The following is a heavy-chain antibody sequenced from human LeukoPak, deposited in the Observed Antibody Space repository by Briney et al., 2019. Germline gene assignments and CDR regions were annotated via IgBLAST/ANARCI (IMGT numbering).Heavy chain of an antibody. CDR1: GFTFSTYG. CDR3: ERGIAVRRYYLDY. Sequence: PRRSLRLSCAASGFTFSTYGMDWVRQGPGKGREWGAGIWYDGSNGYYADSVKVRFSISRDNSKTTLYLQLNSLRAADTAVYYFERGIAVRRYYLDYWGRGTLVTVSS. D-gene: IGHD6-19*01. CDR2: IWYDGSNG. V-gene: IGHV3-33*01. J-gene: IGHJ4*02.